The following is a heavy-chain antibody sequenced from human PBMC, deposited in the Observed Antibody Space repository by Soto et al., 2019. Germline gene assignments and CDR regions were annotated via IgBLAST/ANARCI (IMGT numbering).Heavy chain of an antibody. V-gene: IGHV3-13*01. CDR1: GFTFSSYW. CDR3: ARAGVYGSFDI. CDR2: IGTAGDT. J-gene: IGHJ3*02. D-gene: IGHD4-17*01. Sequence: GGSLRLSCAASGFTFSSYWMSWVRQATGKGLEWVSAIGTAGDTYYPGSAKGRFTISRENAKNSLYLQMNSLRAGDTAVYYCARAGVYGSFDIWGQGTMVTVSS.